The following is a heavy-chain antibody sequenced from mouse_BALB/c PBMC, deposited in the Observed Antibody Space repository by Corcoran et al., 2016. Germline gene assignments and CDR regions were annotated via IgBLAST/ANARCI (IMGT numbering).Heavy chain of an antibody. D-gene: IGHD1-1*01. CDR3: ASGVLRRNFDY. CDR2: INAYNDGT. Sequence: EVQLQQSGPELVKPGASVKMSCKASGYTFTSYVMHWVKQKPGQGLEWIGYINAYNDGTKYNEKFKGKATLTSDKSSSTAYMELSSLTSEDSAVYYCASGVLRRNFDYWGQGTTLTVSS. J-gene: IGHJ2*01. V-gene: IGHV1S136*01. CDR1: GYTFTSYV.